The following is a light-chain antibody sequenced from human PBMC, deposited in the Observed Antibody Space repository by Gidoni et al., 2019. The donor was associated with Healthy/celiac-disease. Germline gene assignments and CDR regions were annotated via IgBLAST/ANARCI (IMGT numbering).Light chain of an antibody. J-gene: IGKJ4*01. CDR3: QQYYSTPLT. V-gene: IGKV4-1*01. CDR1: QSVLYSSNNKTY. Sequence: DIVMTQSPESLAVSLGERATINCKSSQSVLYSSNNKTYLAWYQQKPGQPPKLLIYWASTRESGVPDRFSGSGSGTDFTLTISSLQAEDVAVYYCQQYYSTPLTFGGGTKVEIK. CDR2: WAS.